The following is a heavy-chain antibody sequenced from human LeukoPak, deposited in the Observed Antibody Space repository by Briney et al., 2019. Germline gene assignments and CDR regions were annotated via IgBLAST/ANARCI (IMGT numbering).Heavy chain of an antibody. CDR1: GFTFSNAW. J-gene: IGHJ5*02. Sequence: GGSLRLSCAASGFTFSNAWMSWVRQAPGKGLEWVGRIKSKTDGGTTDYAAPVKGRFTISRDDSKNTLYLQMNSLKTEDTAVYYCTTDAIVVPAAISGVVITWGQGTLVTVSS. V-gene: IGHV3-15*01. CDR2: IKSKTDGGTT. D-gene: IGHD2-2*01. CDR3: TTDAIVVPAAISGVVIT.